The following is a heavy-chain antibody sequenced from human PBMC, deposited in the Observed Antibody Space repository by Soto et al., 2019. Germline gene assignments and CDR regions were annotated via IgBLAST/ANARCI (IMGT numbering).Heavy chain of an antibody. CDR3: ASLVKGSGSYYTTIYYYYGMDV. J-gene: IGHJ6*02. Sequence: PSETLSLTCAVYGGSFSGYYWSWIRQPPGKGLEWIGEINHSGSTNYNPSLKSRVTISVDTSKNQFSLKLSSVTAADTAVYYCASLVKGSGSYYTTIYYYYGMDVWGQGTTVPSP. D-gene: IGHD3-10*01. CDR1: GGSFSGYY. V-gene: IGHV4-34*01. CDR2: INHSGST.